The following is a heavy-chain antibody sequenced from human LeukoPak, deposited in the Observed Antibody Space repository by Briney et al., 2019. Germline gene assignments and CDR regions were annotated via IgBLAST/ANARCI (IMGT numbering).Heavy chain of an antibody. J-gene: IGHJ3*02. CDR3: ARGHTYYYDSSGYHDAFDI. CDR1: GYTFTSYA. D-gene: IGHD3-22*01. Sequence: GASVKVSCKASGYTFTSYAMNWVRQAPGQGLEWMGWINTNTGNPTYAQGFTGRFVFSLDTSVSTAYLQISSLKAEDTAVYYCARGHTYYYDSSGYHDAFDIWGQGTMVTVSS. V-gene: IGHV7-4-1*02. CDR2: INTNTGNP.